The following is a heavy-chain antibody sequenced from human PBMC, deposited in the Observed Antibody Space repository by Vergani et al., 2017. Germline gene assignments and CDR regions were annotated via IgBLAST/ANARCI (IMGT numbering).Heavy chain of an antibody. Sequence: EAQLLESGGGLVQPGGSLRLSCVASGFPFSSHGMSWVRQTPGKGPEWVSCISSGGDYTYYSYSVKGRFSVSRDNSKNTLYLQINSLRAEDTAVYFCAKIRVVARWAFDIWGRGTMVTVSS. CDR1: GFPFSSHG. D-gene: IGHD3-22*01. CDR2: ISSGGDYT. V-gene: IGHV3-23*01. CDR3: AKIRVVARWAFDI. J-gene: IGHJ3*02.